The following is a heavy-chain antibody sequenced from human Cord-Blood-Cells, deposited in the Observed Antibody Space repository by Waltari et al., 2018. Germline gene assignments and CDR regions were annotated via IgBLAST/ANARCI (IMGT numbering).Heavy chain of an antibody. CDR1: GNTLTELS. CDR2: FDPEDGET. V-gene: IGHV1-24*01. J-gene: IGHJ4*02. Sequence: QVQLVQSGAEVKKPGASVKVSCKVSGNTLTELSMHWVRHAPGKGLEWMGGFDPEDGETIYAQKFQGRVTMTEDTSTDTAYMELSSLRSEDTAVYYCATVVDILTGYYQTYYFDYWGQGTLVTVSS. CDR3: ATVVDILTGYYQTYYFDY. D-gene: IGHD3-9*01.